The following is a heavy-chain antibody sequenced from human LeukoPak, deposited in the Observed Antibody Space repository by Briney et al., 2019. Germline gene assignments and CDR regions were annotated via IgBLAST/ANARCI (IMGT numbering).Heavy chain of an antibody. CDR2: FDPANGET. CDR3: ATPPQTTVTPEPIDY. D-gene: IGHD4-17*01. J-gene: IGHJ4*02. CDR1: GYTLTELS. Sequence: ASVKVSCKVSGYTLTELSMHWVRQAPGKGLEWMGGFDPANGETIYAQKFQGRVTMTEDTSTDTAYIQLSSLRSEDTAVYYCATPPQTTVTPEPIDYWGQGTLVTVSS. V-gene: IGHV1-24*01.